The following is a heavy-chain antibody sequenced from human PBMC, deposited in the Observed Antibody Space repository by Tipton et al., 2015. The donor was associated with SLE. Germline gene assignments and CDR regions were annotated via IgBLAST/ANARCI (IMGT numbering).Heavy chain of an antibody. CDR2: ISGSGGST. CDR3: AKASNGLIGSIDY. Sequence: SLRLSCTASGFTFSSYAMSWVRQAPGKGLEWVSAISGSGGSTYYADSVKGRFTISRDNSKNTLYLQMNSLRAEDTAVYYCAKASNGLIGSIDYWGQGTLVTVSS. V-gene: IGHV3-23*01. D-gene: IGHD4-11*01. CDR1: GFTFSSYA. J-gene: IGHJ4*02.